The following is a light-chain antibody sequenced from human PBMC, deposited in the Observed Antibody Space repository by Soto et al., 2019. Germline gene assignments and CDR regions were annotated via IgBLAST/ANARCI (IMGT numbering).Light chain of an antibody. CDR1: QGISNY. Sequence: DIQMTQSPSSLSASVGDRVTITCRASQGISNYLAWYQQKPGKVPKLLIYAASTLQSGVPSRFSGSGSGTDFPPTISSLQPEDVATYYCQKYNSADRTFGQGTKVEIK. CDR2: AAS. CDR3: QKYNSADRT. V-gene: IGKV1-27*01. J-gene: IGKJ1*01.